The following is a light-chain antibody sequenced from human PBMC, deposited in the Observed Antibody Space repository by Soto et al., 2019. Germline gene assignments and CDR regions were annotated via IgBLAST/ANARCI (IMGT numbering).Light chain of an antibody. J-gene: IGLJ1*01. CDR3: SSYTSSSTLYV. Sequence: QSALTQPASVSGSPGQSITISCTGTSSDVGGYNYVSWYQQHPGKAPKLMIYDVSNRPLGVSNRFSGSKSGNTASLTISGLQAEDEADYYCSSYTSSSTLYVFGTGTKLTV. CDR2: DVS. CDR1: SSDVGGYNY. V-gene: IGLV2-14*01.